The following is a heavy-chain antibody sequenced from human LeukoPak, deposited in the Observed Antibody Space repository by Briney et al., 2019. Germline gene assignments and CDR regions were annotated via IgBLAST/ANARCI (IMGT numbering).Heavy chain of an antibody. CDR2: IDPSDSYT. CDR1: GSSFTNYW. CDR3: ARAQNCAGNWCDP. Sequence: GESLKISCKGSGSSFTNYWIIWVRQMPGKGLEWMGRIDPSDSYTNYSPSFQGHVTISADESISTAYLQWSSLKASDTAMYYCARAQNCAGNWCDPWGQGTLVTVSS. J-gene: IGHJ5*02. D-gene: IGHD1-1*01. V-gene: IGHV5-10-1*01.